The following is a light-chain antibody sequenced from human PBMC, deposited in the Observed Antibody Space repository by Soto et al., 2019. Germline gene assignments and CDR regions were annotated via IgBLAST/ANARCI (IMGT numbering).Light chain of an antibody. CDR3: AAWDDSLSGPV. CDR1: XSNIGSNY. J-gene: IGLJ2*01. Sequence: QSVLTQPPSASGTPGQRVTISCSGSXSNIGSNYVYWYQQLPGTAPKLLIYRNNQRPSGVPDRFSGSKSGTSASLAISGLRSEDEADYYCAAWDDSLSGPVFGGGTKLTVL. V-gene: IGLV1-47*01. CDR2: RNN.